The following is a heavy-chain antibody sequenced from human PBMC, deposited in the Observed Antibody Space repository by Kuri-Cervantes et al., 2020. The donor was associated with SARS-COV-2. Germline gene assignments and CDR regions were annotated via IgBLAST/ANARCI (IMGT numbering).Heavy chain of an antibody. V-gene: IGHV4-30-2*01. CDR3: AIDEKRWGSGADAFDI. Sequence: SETLSLTCTVSGGSISSGGYYWSWIRQPPGKGLEWIGYIYHSGSTYYNPSLKSRVTISVDRSKNQFSLKLSSVTAADTAVYYCAIDEKRWGSGADAFDIWGQGTMVTVSS. J-gene: IGHJ3*02. D-gene: IGHD2-21*01. CDR1: GGSISSGGYY. CDR2: IYHSGST.